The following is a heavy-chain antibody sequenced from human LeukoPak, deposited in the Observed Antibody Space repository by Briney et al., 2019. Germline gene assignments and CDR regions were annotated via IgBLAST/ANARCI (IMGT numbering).Heavy chain of an antibody. V-gene: IGHV4-4*02. Sequence: SETLSLTCAVSGGSISSSNWWSWVRQPPGKGLEWIGEIYHSGSTNYNPSLKSRVTISVDKSKNQFSLKLSSVTAADTAVYYCARDRQWLVHGNAFDIWGQGTMVTVSS. CDR2: IYHSGST. D-gene: IGHD6-19*01. CDR1: GGSISSSNW. J-gene: IGHJ3*02. CDR3: ARDRQWLVHGNAFDI.